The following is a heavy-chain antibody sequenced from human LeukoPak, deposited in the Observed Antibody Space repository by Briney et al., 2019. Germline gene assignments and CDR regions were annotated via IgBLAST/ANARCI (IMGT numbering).Heavy chain of an antibody. J-gene: IGHJ6*03. CDR1: GFTVSSNY. D-gene: IGHD4-11*01. V-gene: IGHV3-53*01. CDR2: IYSGGST. Sequence: GGSLRLSCAASGFTVSSNYMSWVRQAPGKGLEWVSVIYSGGSTYYADSVKGRFTISRDNSKNTLYLQMNSLRAEDTAVYYCARDVTTVTTKSYYYYMDVWGKGTTVTVSS. CDR3: ARDVTTVTTKSYYYYMDV.